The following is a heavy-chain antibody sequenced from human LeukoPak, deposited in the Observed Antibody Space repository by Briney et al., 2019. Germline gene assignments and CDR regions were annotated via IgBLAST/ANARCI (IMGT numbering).Heavy chain of an antibody. CDR1: GYTFTSYD. V-gene: IGHV1-8*01. Sequence: ASVKVSCKASGYTFTSYDINWVRQATGQGLEWMGWMNPNSGNTGYAQKFQGRVTMTRNTSISTAYMELSSLRSEDTAVYYCARGLIAAAGTGFDPWGQGTLVTVSS. CDR2: MNPNSGNT. J-gene: IGHJ5*02. D-gene: IGHD6-13*01. CDR3: ARGLIAAAGTGFDP.